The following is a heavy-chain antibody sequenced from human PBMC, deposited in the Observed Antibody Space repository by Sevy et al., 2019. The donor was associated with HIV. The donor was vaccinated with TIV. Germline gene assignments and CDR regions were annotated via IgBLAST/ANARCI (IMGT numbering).Heavy chain of an antibody. Sequence: GGSLRLSCAASGFNFSIYAMHWVRQAPGKGLEGVAVIPYDGNNKYYADSVKGRFTISRDNSKNIFYLQMNSLRGEDTAVYYCAREGYYDFWSGYPRNEFDYWGQGTLVTVSS. CDR2: IPYDGNNK. V-gene: IGHV3-30-3*01. J-gene: IGHJ4*02. D-gene: IGHD3-3*01. CDR3: AREGYYDFWSGYPRNEFDY. CDR1: GFNFSIYA.